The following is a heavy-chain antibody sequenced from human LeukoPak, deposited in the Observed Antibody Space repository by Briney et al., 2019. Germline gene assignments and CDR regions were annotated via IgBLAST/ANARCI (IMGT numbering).Heavy chain of an antibody. CDR3: ASYFYKYY. D-gene: IGHD3-22*01. CDR2: ISSSTI. J-gene: IGHJ4*02. Sequence: PGGSLRLSCAASGFTFSSYSMNWVRQAPGKGLEWVSYISSSTIYYADSVKGRFTISRDNAKNSLYLQMNSLRDEDTAVYYCASYFYKYYWGQGTLVTVSS. CDR1: GFTFSSYS. V-gene: IGHV3-48*02.